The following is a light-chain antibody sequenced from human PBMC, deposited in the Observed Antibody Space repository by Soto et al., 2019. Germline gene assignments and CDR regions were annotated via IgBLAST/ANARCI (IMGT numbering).Light chain of an antibody. J-gene: IGKJ4*01. CDR2: SAS. Sequence: DIQLTQSPAFLSSFVGDTVTITCRASQAMSTYLAWYHQKPGKVPKLLLRSASTLQSGVPPRFSGGGSGTEFTLTISTLQPDDSGIYYCQQLDGYQLAFGGGTNVEIK. CDR3: QQLDGYQLA. V-gene: IGKV1-9*01. CDR1: QAMSTY.